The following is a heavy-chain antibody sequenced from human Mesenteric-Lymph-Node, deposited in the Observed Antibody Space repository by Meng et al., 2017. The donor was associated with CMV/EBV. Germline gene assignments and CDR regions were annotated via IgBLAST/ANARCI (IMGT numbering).Heavy chain of an antibody. D-gene: IGHD2-2*01. Sequence: SGDYYWSWSRQPPGKGPEWIGYSYYSGNSYYNPSLKSRVSISVDTSRNQFSLRLTSVTAADTAVYYCARGAQLLPPPTYYYYGVDVWGQGTTVTVSS. V-gene: IGHV4-30-4*08. CDR2: SYYSGNS. J-gene: IGHJ6*02. CDR3: ARGAQLLPPPTYYYYGVDV. CDR1: SGDYY.